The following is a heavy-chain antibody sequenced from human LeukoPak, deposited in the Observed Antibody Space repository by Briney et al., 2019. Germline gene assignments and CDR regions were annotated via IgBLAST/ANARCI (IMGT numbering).Heavy chain of an antibody. V-gene: IGHV3-30*18. CDR1: GFTFSTYV. CDR2: ISYDGSAP. CDR3: AEQGDCTNGVCYPHYSAS. D-gene: IGHD2-8*01. Sequence: PGRSLRLSCAASGFTFSTYVFHWGRQAPGKGLEWVAVISYDGSAPSYDDSVTCRFTMSRDNSKNKLYLRMTSLRAEDTAVYYCAEQGDCTNGVCYPHYSASWGQGSLVTVSS. J-gene: IGHJ4*02.